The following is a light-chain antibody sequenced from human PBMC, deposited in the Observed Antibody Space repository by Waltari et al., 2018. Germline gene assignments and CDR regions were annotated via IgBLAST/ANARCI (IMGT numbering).Light chain of an antibody. J-gene: IGKJ4*01. CDR2: GAS. Sequence: EILLTQSPGTLSLSPGERATLSWRASQSVGSSYLVWYQQKPGQAPMLLIYGASIRATGIPDRFSGSGSGTDFTLTISRLEPEDFAVYYCQQFGSSPLTFGGGTKVEIK. CDR3: QQFGSSPLT. CDR1: QSVGSSY. V-gene: IGKV3-20*01.